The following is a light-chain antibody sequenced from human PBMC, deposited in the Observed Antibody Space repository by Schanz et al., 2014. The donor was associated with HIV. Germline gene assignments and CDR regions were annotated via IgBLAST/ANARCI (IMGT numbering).Light chain of an antibody. CDR2: DVS. V-gene: IGLV2-14*01. CDR3: CSYAGSSTPYV. Sequence: QSVLTQPASVSGSPGQSITISCTGTTSDVGGYNYVSWYQQHPDKAPKLMIYDVSNRPSGVSNRFSGSKSGNTASLTISGLQAEDEADYYCCSYAGSSTPYVFGAGTKLTVL. J-gene: IGLJ1*01. CDR1: TSDVGGYNY.